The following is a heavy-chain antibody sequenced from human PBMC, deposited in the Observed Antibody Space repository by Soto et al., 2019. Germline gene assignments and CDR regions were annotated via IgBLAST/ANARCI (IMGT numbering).Heavy chain of an antibody. CDR3: ASEGS. CDR2: ISYDGSNI. J-gene: IGHJ5*02. Sequence: PGGSLRLSCAASGFTFSNYAMYWVRQAPGKGLEWVAVISYDGSNIYYADSVKGRFTISRDNSENTLYLQMISLRAEDTAVYYCASEGSWGQGTLVTVAS. CDR1: GFTFSNYA. V-gene: IGHV3-30-3*01.